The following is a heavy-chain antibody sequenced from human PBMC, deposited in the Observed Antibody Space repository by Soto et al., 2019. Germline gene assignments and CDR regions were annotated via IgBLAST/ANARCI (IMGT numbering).Heavy chain of an antibody. V-gene: IGHV1-69*12. CDR3: ARGNQRWLQLSYFDL. CDR1: GGTFSNYP. D-gene: IGHD5-12*01. J-gene: IGHJ2*01. CDR2: IIPIFGKV. Sequence: QVQLVQSGAEVKKPGSSVKVSCKASGGTFSNYPISWVRQAPGQGLEWMGGIIPIFGKVNYAQKFQGRVTITADESTSTANMELNSMRSEDTAVYYCARGNQRWLQLSYFDLWGRGTLVTVSS.